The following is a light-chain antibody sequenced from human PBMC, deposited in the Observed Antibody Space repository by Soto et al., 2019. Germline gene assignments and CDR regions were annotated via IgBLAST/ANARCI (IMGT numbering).Light chain of an antibody. J-gene: IGKJ1*01. Sequence: EIVLTQSPGTLSLSPGERTTLSCRASQSISSSYLAWYQQKPGQAPRLLVYGASSRATGLPDRFSGSGSGTDFALTISRLEPEDFALYYCQQYSNTFWTLGQGTKVEIK. CDR3: QQYSNTFWT. V-gene: IGKV3-20*01. CDR1: QSISSSY. CDR2: GAS.